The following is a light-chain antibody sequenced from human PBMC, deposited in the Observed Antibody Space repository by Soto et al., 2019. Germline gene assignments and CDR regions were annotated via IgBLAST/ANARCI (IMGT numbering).Light chain of an antibody. CDR3: QQSYTLSPLT. J-gene: IGKJ4*01. CDR2: AAS. CDR1: QSISNY. Sequence: DIQMTQSPSSLSASVGDRVIITCRTSQSISNYLNWYQHKPGKAPKVLISAASNLQSGVPSRFSGSGYGTVFTLTISSLQPEDFATYFCQQSYTLSPLTFGGGTKVEIK. V-gene: IGKV1-39*01.